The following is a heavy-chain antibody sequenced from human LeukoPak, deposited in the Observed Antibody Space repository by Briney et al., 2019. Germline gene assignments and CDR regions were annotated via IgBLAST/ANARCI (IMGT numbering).Heavy chain of an antibody. CDR2: ISSSGSTI. Sequence: GGSLRLSCAASGFTFSSYEMNWVRQAPGKGLEWVSYISSSGSTIYYADSAKGRFTISRDNAKNSLYLQMNSLRAEDTAVYYCARAGYSYGSDYWGQGTLVTVSS. D-gene: IGHD5-18*01. CDR1: GFTFSSYE. CDR3: ARAGYSYGSDY. J-gene: IGHJ4*02. V-gene: IGHV3-48*03.